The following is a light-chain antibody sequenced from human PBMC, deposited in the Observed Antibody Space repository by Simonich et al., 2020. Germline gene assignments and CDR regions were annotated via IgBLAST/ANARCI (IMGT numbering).Light chain of an antibody. J-gene: IGKJ2*01. CDR1: QSVLYRSNNKNY. CDR2: WAS. V-gene: IGKV4-1*01. CDR3: QQYYSTPPYT. Sequence: DIVMTQSPDSLAVSLGERATIKFKSSQSVLYRSNNKNYLAWYQQKPGQPPKLRIYWASTRESGVPDRFSGSGSGTDFTLTISSLQAEDVAVYYCQQYYSTPPYTFGQGTKLEIK.